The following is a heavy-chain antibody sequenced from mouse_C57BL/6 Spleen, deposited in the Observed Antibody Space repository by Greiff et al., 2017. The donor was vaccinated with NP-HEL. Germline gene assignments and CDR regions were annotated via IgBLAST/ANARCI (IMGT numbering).Heavy chain of an antibody. D-gene: IGHD1-1*01. Sequence: QVQLQQPGAELVMPGASVKLSCKASGYTFTSYWMHWVKQRPGQGLEWIGEIDPSDSYTNYNQKFKGKSTLTVDKSSSTAYMQLSSLTSEDSAVYYCARFGGNSHWYFDVWGTGTTVTVSS. J-gene: IGHJ1*03. V-gene: IGHV1-69*01. CDR1: GYTFTSYW. CDR2: IDPSDSYT. CDR3: ARFGGNSHWYFDV.